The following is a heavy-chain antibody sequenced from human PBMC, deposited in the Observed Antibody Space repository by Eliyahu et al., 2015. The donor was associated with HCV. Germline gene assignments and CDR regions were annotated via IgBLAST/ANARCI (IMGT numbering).Heavy chain of an antibody. CDR1: GGSITTYS. CDR2: IHYSGST. J-gene: IGHJ5*02. V-gene: IGHV4-59*01. Sequence: QVQLQESGPGLVKPSETLSLTCPVSGGSITTYSWSWIRQPPGKGLEWIGYIHYSGSTNYNPSLKSRVTISLDTSKNQFSLNLTSVTAADTAVYYCASGGGGIAVAGTGGWFDPWGQGTLVTVSS. D-gene: IGHD6-19*01. CDR3: ASGGGGIAVAGTGGWFDP.